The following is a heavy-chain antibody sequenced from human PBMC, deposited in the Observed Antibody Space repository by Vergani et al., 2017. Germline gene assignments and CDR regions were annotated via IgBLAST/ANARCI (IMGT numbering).Heavy chain of an antibody. Sequence: QVQLVESGGGLVKPGGSLRLSCAASRFTFSDYYMSWIRQAPGKGLEWVSYISSSSSYIYYADSVKGRFTISRDNAKNSLYLQMNSLRAEDTAVYYCAREGFGCSSTSCYLDYWGQGTLVTVSS. CDR3: AREGFGCSSTSCYLDY. V-gene: IGHV3-11*06. CDR1: RFTFSDYY. D-gene: IGHD2-2*01. CDR2: ISSSSSYI. J-gene: IGHJ4*02.